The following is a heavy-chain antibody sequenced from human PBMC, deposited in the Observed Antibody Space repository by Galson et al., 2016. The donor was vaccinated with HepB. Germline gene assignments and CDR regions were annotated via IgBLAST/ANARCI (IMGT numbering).Heavy chain of an antibody. CDR1: AFTFSSYS. CDR2: ISSSSSYI. CDR3: AKSVRSYDFWRGKGLRRYFYGLDV. Sequence: SLRLSCAASAFTFSSYSMNWVRQAPGKGLEWVSSISSSSSYIYYADSVKGRFTISRDNSKNTLYLQMNGLRAEDTAVYYCAKSVRSYDFWRGKGLRRYFYGLDVWGQGTTVIVSS. V-gene: IGHV3-21*04. D-gene: IGHD3-3*01. J-gene: IGHJ6*02.